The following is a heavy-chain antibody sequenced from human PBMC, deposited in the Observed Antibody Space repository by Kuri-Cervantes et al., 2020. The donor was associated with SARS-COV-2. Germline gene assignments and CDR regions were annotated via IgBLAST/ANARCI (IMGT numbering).Heavy chain of an antibody. J-gene: IGHJ4*02. CDR3: ARDPRYLARGGGFDY. V-gene: IGHV4-59*01. D-gene: IGHD1-14*01. Sequence: GSLRLSCTVSGGSISSYYWSWIRQPPGKGLEWIGYIYYSGSTNYNPSLKSRVTISVDTSKNQFPLKLSSVTAADTAVYYCARDPRYLARGGGFDYWGQGTLVTVSS. CDR2: IYYSGST. CDR1: GGSISSYY.